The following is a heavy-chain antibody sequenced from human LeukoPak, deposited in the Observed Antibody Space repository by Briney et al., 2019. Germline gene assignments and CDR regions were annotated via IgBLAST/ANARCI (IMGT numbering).Heavy chain of an antibody. D-gene: IGHD2-2*02. J-gene: IGHJ4*02. V-gene: IGHV3-30*04. CDR2: ISYDGSNK. CDR1: GFTFSSYA. Sequence: GGSLRLSCAASGFTFSSYAMHWVRQAPGKGLEWVAVISYDGSNKYYADSVKGRFTISRDNSKNTLYLQMNSLRAEDTAVYYCARGILGYCSSTSCSTFDHWGQGTLVTVSS. CDR3: ARGILGYCSSTSCSTFDH.